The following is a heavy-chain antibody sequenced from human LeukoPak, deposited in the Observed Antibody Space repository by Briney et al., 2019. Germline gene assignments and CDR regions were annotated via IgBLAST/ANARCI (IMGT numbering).Heavy chain of an antibody. CDR2: IYHSGST. D-gene: IGHD3-10*01. CDR3: ARETLMVRDMDV. J-gene: IGHJ6*03. CDR1: GYSISSGYY. Sequence: PSETLSLTCTVSGYSISSGYYWGWIRQPPGKGLEWIGSIYHSGSTYYNPSLKSRVTISVDTAKNQFSLKLSSVTAADTAVYYCARETLMVRDMDVWGKGTTVTVSS. V-gene: IGHV4-38-2*02.